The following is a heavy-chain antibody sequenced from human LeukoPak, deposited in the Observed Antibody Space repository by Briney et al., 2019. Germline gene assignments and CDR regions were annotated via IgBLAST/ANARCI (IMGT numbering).Heavy chain of an antibody. Sequence: GGSLRLSCAASGFSFSSVAVSWIRQAPGKGLEWVSTVTGDGRSTYYSGSVKGRFTISRDNSKNTYSLQMNSLRAEDTAVYYCAKDFRGSQDFWAQGSMVTVSS. J-gene: IGHJ4*02. CDR1: GFSFSSVA. D-gene: IGHD1-26*01. CDR2: VTGDGRST. CDR3: AKDFRGSQDF. V-gene: IGHV3-23*01.